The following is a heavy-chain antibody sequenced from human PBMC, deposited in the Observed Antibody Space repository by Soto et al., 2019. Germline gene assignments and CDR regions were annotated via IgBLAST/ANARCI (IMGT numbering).Heavy chain of an antibody. CDR1: VHLTRYS. V-gene: IGHV3-21*06. CDR3: ARESEDLTSNFDY. J-gene: IGHJ4*02. Sequence: GGSPETLLCGLWVHLTRYSMNWVRQAPGKGLEWVSSISSTTNYIYYGDSMKGRFTISRDNAKNSLYLEMNSLRAEDTAVYYCARESEDLTSNFDYWGQGTLVTVSS. CDR2: ISSTTNYI.